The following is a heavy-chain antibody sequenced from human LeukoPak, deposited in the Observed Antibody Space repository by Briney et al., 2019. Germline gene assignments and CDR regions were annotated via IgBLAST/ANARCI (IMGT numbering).Heavy chain of an antibody. J-gene: IGHJ5*02. CDR3: ATTPRYSSSWNWFDP. CDR1: GYTLTELS. CDR2: FDPEDGET. D-gene: IGHD6-13*01. Sequence: ASVKVSCKVSGYTLTELSMHWVRQAPGKGLEWMGGFDPEDGETIYAQKFQGRVTMTEDTSTDTAYMELSSLRSEDTAVYYCATTPRYSSSWNWFDPWGQGTLVTVSS. V-gene: IGHV1-24*01.